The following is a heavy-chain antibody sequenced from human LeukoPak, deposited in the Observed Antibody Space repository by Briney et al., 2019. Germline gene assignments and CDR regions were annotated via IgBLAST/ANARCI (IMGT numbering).Heavy chain of an antibody. CDR2: INHSGST. J-gene: IGHJ5*02. V-gene: IGHV4-34*01. Sequence: SSETLSLTCAVYGGSFSGYYWSWIRQPPGKGLEWIGEINHSGSTNYNPSLKSRVTISVDTSKNQFFLKLSSVTAADTAVYYCARFRSGITMIVVPRVVRWFDPWGQGTLVTVSS. CDR3: ARFRSGITMIVVPRVVRWFDP. D-gene: IGHD3-22*01. CDR1: GGSFSGYY.